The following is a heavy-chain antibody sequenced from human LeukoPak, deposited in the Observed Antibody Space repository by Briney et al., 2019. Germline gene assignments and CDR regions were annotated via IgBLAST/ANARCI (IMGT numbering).Heavy chain of an antibody. V-gene: IGHV1-58*01. CDR3: AAERYGGISDCCNFEI. D-gene: IGHD4-23*01. CDR2: IIVGSGTT. Sequence: ASVKVSCKSSGFSFSNSAVQWVRQARGQRLDWIGWIIVGSGTTNYAQSLQGRLTITRDMSTNTAYMELSGLRSEDTAVYYCAAERYGGISDCCNFEIWGQGTMVTVSS. CDR1: GFSFSNSA. J-gene: IGHJ3*02.